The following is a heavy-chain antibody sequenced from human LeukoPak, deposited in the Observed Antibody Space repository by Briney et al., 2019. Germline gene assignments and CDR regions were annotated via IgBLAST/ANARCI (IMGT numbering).Heavy chain of an antibody. Sequence: TSETLSLTCAVYGGSFSGYYWSWIRQPPGKGLEWIGEINHSGSTNYNPSLKSRVTISVDTSKNQFSLKLSSVTAADTAVYYCARGVRNYYYDSSGYYYHKPDYYFDYWGQGTLVTVSS. V-gene: IGHV4-34*01. D-gene: IGHD3-22*01. CDR1: GGSFSGYY. CDR3: ARGVRNYYYDSSGYYYHKPDYYFDY. CDR2: INHSGST. J-gene: IGHJ4*02.